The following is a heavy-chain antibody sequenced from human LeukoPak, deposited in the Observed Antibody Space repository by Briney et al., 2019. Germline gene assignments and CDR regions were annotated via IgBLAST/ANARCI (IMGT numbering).Heavy chain of an antibody. V-gene: IGHV1-18*01. CDR1: GYTFTSNG. D-gene: IGHD3-3*01. CDR3: ARDKEWSLDY. Sequence: ASVKVSCKAYGYTFTSNGISCVRQVPGQGLEWMGWISTDSGKSNSAQKFQGRVTMTRDTSTSTVYMEMRSLRSDDTAVYYCARDKEWSLDYWGQGTLVTVPS. CDR2: ISTDSGKS. J-gene: IGHJ4*02.